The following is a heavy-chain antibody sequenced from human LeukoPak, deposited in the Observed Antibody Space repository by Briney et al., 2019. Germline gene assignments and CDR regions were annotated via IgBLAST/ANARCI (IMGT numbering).Heavy chain of an antibody. V-gene: IGHV1-2*02. CDR1: GYTFTAYY. J-gene: IGHJ3*02. CDR2: INPNSGVT. D-gene: IGHD1-7*01. Sequence: ASVKVSCKTSGYTFTAYYLHWVRQAPGQGLEWMGWINPNSGVTYYAQKFQGRVTMTRDTSINTAYMELGRLTSDDTAVYHCARGNYGYAFGMWGQGTMVPVSS. CDR3: ARGNYGYAFGM.